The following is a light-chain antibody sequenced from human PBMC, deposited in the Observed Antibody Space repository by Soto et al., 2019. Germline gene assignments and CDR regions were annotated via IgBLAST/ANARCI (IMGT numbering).Light chain of an antibody. CDR1: QSVSSDF. CDR3: QQYGISSWT. Sequence: EIVLTQSPGTLSLSPGEGATLSCRASQSVSSDFLAWYQQIPGQSPRLLIYGTSNRATGIPNKFSGSGSGTDFTLTSSRQEPQDFAVYYCQQYGISSWTFGQGTRVEIK. V-gene: IGKV3-20*01. CDR2: GTS. J-gene: IGKJ1*01.